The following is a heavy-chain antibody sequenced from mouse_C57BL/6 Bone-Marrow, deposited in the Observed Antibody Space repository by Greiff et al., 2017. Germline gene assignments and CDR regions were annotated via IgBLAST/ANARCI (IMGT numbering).Heavy chain of an antibody. CDR3: TRGTYYSNYGGDY. Sequence: EVQLQQSGTVLARPGASVKMSCKTSGYTFTSYWMHWVKQRPGQGLEWIGAIYPGNSDTSYNQKFKGKAKLTAVTSASTAYMELSSLTNEDSAVYYCTRGTYYSNYGGDYWGQGTTRTVSS. CDR2: IYPGNSDT. CDR1: GYTFTSYW. D-gene: IGHD2-5*01. J-gene: IGHJ2*01. V-gene: IGHV1-5*01.